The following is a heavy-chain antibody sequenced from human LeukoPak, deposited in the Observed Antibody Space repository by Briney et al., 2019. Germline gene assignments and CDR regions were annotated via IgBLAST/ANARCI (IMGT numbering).Heavy chain of an antibody. CDR3: ARVPPSYSDSSKIYYYYYVDV. CDR2: ISSSSSYI. J-gene: IGHJ6*03. D-gene: IGHD1-26*01. V-gene: IGHV3-21*01. CDR1: GFTFSSYS. Sequence: PGGSLRLSCAASGFTFSSYSMNWVRQAPGKGLEWVSSISSSSSYIYYADSVKGRFTISRDNAKNSLYLQMNSLRAEDTAVYYCARVPPSYSDSSKIYYYYYVDVWGKGTPVTVSS.